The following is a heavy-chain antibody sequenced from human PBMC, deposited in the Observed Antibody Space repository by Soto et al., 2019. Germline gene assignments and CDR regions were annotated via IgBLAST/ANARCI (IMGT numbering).Heavy chain of an antibody. D-gene: IGHD6-19*01. J-gene: IGHJ4*02. CDR2: INAGNGNT. V-gene: IGHV1-3*01. CDR3: ARDLFSAVAGNQGY. CDR1: GYTFTSYG. Sequence: ASVKVSCKASGYTFTSYGISWVRQAPGQRLEWMGWINAGNGNTKYSQKFQGRVTITRDTSASTAYMELSGLRSEDTAVYYCARDLFSAVAGNQGYWGQGTLVTVSS.